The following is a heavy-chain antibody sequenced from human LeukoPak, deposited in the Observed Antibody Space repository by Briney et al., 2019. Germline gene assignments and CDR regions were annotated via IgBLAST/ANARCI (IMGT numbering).Heavy chain of an antibody. D-gene: IGHD6-19*01. CDR2: ILTSDGNP. CDR3: ARTSGWYPYFDY. V-gene: IGHV3-23*01. J-gene: IGHJ4*02. CDR1: GFTFTTYA. Sequence: GGSLRLSCAASGFTFTTYAMNWVRQAPGKGLEWISSILTSDGNPYFADSVKGRFTISRDNSKNTVDLQMNSLRAGDTAVYYCARTSGWYPYFDYWGQGTLVTVSS.